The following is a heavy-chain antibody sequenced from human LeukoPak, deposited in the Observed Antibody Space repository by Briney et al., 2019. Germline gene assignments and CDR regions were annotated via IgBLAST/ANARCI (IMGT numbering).Heavy chain of an antibody. V-gene: IGHV3-21*01. J-gene: IGHJ4*02. CDR1: GFTFSSYS. D-gene: IGHD3-22*01. Sequence: GGSLRLSCAASGFTFSSYSMNWVRQAPGTGLEWVSSISSSRSYIYYADSVKGRFTISRDNAKNSLYLQMNSLRAEDTAVYYCARDLTESSGYYYGRPIDYWGQGTLVTVSS. CDR3: ARDLTESSGYYYGRPIDY. CDR2: ISSSRSYI.